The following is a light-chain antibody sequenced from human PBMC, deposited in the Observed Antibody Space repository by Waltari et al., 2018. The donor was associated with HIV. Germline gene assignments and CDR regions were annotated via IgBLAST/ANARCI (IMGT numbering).Light chain of an antibody. CDR1: QSISSY. J-gene: IGKJ1*01. V-gene: IGKV1-39*01. CDR2: TAS. CDR3: QQSYNNPRA. Sequence: DIQMTQSPSSLSASVGDSVTITCRASQSISSYLNWYQQKPGEAPKLLIYTASSLLSGVPSRFSGSGSGTDFTLTISSLQPEDFGTYYCQQSYNNPRAFDQGTKVEIK.